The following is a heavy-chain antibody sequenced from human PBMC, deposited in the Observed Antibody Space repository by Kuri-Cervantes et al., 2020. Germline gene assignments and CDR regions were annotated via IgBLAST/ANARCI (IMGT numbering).Heavy chain of an antibody. D-gene: IGHD5-18*01. J-gene: IGHJ6*03. V-gene: IGHV4-34*01. Sequence: ESLKISCAVYGGSFSGYYWSWIRQPPGKGLEWIGEINHSGSTNYNPSLKSRVTISVGTSKNQFSLKLSSVTAADTAVYYCARGGGYSYGSYYYYYMDVWGKGTTVTVSS. CDR3: ARGGGYSYGSYYYYYMDV. CDR1: GGSFSGYY. CDR2: INHSGST.